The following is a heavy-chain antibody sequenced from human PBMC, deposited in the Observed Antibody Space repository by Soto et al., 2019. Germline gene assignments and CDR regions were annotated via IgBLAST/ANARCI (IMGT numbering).Heavy chain of an antibody. CDR2: ISGSGGST. Sequence: GGSLRLSCAASGFTFSSYAMSWVRQAPGKGLEWVSAISGSGGSTYYADSVKGRFTISRDNSKNTLYLQMNSLRAEDTAVYYCHRGTYYDILTGYWYYYYYMDVWGKGTTVTVSS. V-gene: IGHV3-23*01. CDR3: HRGTYYDILTGYWYYYYYMDV. CDR1: GFTFSSYA. D-gene: IGHD3-9*01. J-gene: IGHJ6*03.